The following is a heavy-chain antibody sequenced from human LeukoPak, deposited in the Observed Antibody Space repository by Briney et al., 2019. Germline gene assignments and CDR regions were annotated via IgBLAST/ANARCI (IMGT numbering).Heavy chain of an antibody. CDR2: ISGSGGST. J-gene: IGHJ4*02. D-gene: IGHD3-10*01. V-gene: IGHV3-23*01. Sequence: GGSLRLSCAASGFTFSSYGMSWVRQAPGKGLEWVSAISGSGGSTYYADSVKGRFTISRDNSKNTLYLQMNSLRAEDTAVYYCAKLYYYGSGSYSPFDYWGQGTLVTVSS. CDR3: AKLYYYGSGSYSPFDY. CDR1: GFTFSSYG.